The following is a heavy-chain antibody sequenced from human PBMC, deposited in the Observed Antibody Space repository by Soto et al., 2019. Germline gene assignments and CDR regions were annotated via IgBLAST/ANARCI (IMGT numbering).Heavy chain of an antibody. CDR3: ARSYDSWSGYYPRFDP. J-gene: IGHJ5*02. CDR1: GGSISSYY. D-gene: IGHD3-3*01. V-gene: IGHV4-59*01. CDR2: IYYTGST. Sequence: LSLTCTVSGGSISSYYWSWIRQPPGKGLEWIGYIYYTGSTNYNPSLMSRVIISVDTSKNQFSLKLSSVTAADTAVYYCARSYDSWSGYYPRFDPWGQGTLVTVSS.